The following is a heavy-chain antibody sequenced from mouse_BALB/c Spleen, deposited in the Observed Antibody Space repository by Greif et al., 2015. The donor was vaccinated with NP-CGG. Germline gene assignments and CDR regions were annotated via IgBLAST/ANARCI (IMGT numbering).Heavy chain of an antibody. CDR1: GYTFSSYW. J-gene: IGHJ2*01. CDR3: ARCGIGNQSPLFDY. V-gene: IGHV1-9*01. CDR2: ILPGSGST. D-gene: IGHD2-1*01. Sequence: QVQLQQSGAELMKPGASVKISCKATGYTFSSYWIEWVKQRPGHGLEWIGEILPGSGSTNYNEKFKGKATFTADTSSNTAYMQLSSLTSEDSAVYYCARCGIGNQSPLFDYWGQGTTLTVSS.